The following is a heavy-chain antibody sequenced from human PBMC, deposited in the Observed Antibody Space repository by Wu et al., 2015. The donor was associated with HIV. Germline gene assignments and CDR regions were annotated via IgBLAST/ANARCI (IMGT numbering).Heavy chain of an antibody. CDR1: GYIFVNYG. J-gene: IGHJ3*01. Sequence: QARLIQSTGEIKKPGASVKVSCKASGYIFVNYGLSWVRQAPGRRPEWLGWSSPKNGYAESVQKFQGRLTMTTDTSTNTAYMELRSLMSDDTAIYYCARDSRENRENYPRFWGQGTMVIVSS. CDR3: ARDSRENRENYPRF. CDR2: SSPKNGYA. D-gene: IGHD5-24*01. V-gene: IGHV1-18*04.